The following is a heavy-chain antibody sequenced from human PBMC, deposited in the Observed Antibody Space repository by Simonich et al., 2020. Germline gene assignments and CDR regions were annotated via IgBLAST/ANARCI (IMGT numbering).Heavy chain of an antibody. Sequence: QVQLVQSGAEVKKPGASVKVSCKASGYTFTGYYMHWVRQAPGQGLEWIGLINPNSGGTNYEQKFQGRVPMTRDTSISTAYMELSRLRSDDTAVYYCARSHIAAAGTGYFQHWGQGTLVTVSS. CDR2: INPNSGGT. CDR1: GYTFTGYY. V-gene: IGHV1-2*02. CDR3: ARSHIAAAGTGYFQH. J-gene: IGHJ1*01. D-gene: IGHD6-13*01.